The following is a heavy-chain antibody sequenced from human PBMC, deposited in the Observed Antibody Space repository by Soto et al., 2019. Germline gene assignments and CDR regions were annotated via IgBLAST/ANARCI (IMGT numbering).Heavy chain of an antibody. Sequence: SVKVSCKASGGTFSSYAISWVRQAPGQGLEWMGGIIPIFGTANYAQKFQGRVTITADESTSTAYMELSSLRSEDTAVYYCASITYYDFWSGSQGAFDIWGQGTMVTVSS. D-gene: IGHD3-3*01. CDR3: ASITYYDFWSGSQGAFDI. J-gene: IGHJ3*02. V-gene: IGHV1-69*13. CDR1: GGTFSSYA. CDR2: IIPIFGTA.